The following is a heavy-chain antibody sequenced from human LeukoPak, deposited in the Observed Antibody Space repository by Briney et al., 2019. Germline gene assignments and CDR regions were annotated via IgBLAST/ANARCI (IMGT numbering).Heavy chain of an antibody. CDR3: VKGIVVVTARAFDY. J-gene: IGHJ4*02. CDR1: GFTFSSYA. V-gene: IGHV3-64D*06. Sequence: GGSLRLSCAASGFTFSSYAMHWVRQAPGKGLEYVSAISSNGGSTYYADSVKGRFTISRDNSKNTLYLQMSSLRPEDTAVYYCVKGIVVVTARAFDYWGQGTLVTVSS. CDR2: ISSNGGST. D-gene: IGHD2-21*02.